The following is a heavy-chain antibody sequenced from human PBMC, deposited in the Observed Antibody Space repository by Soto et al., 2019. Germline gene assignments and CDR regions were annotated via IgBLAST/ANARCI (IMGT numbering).Heavy chain of an antibody. J-gene: IGHJ4*02. CDR1: GFTFSSYA. V-gene: IGHV3-23*01. Sequence: GGSLRLSCAASGFTFSSYAMSWVRQAPGKGLEWVSAISGSGGSTYYADSVKGRFTISRDNSKNTLYLQMNSLRAEDTAVYYCAKDSPPPGIAAAGYYFDYWGQGTLVTVSS. CDR3: AKDSPPPGIAAAGYYFDY. CDR2: ISGSGGST. D-gene: IGHD6-13*01.